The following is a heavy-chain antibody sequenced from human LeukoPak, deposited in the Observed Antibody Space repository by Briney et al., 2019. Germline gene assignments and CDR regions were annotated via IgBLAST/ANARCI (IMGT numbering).Heavy chain of an antibody. CDR1: GGTFSSYA. D-gene: IGHD3-10*01. J-gene: IGHJ3*02. Sequence: SVKVSCKASGGTFSSYAISWVRQAPGQGLEWMGGIIPIFGTANYAQKFQGRVTITADESTSTAYMELSSLRSEDTAVYYCARGTALGSAFDIWGQGTMVTVSS. CDR2: IIPIFGTA. V-gene: IGHV1-69*13. CDR3: ARGTALGSAFDI.